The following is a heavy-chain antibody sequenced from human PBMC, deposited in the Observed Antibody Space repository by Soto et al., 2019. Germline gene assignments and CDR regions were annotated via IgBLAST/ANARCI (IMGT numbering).Heavy chain of an antibody. CDR2: IYYSGST. CDR1: GGSISSGGYY. J-gene: IGHJ6*02. D-gene: IGHD3-3*01. Sequence: TLSLTCTVSGGSISSGGYYWSWIRQHPGKGLEWIGYIYYSGSTYYNPSLKSRVTISVDTSKNQFSLKLSSVTAADTAVYYCARDVGAYYDFWSGYRYGMDVWGQGTTVTVS. V-gene: IGHV4-31*03. CDR3: ARDVGAYYDFWSGYRYGMDV.